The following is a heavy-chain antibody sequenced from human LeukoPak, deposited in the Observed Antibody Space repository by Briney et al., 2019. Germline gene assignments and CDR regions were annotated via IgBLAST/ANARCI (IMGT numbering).Heavy chain of an antibody. CDR3: ARAAIAAARIYYYMDV. J-gene: IGHJ6*03. CDR1: GFTVSSNY. Sequence: GGSLRLSCAASGFTVSSNYMSWVRQAPGKGLEWVSGINWNGGSTGYADSVKGRFTISRDNAENSLYLQMNSLRAEDTAVYYCARAAIAAARIYYYMDVWGKGTTVTVSS. CDR2: INWNGGST. V-gene: IGHV3-20*04. D-gene: IGHD6-13*01.